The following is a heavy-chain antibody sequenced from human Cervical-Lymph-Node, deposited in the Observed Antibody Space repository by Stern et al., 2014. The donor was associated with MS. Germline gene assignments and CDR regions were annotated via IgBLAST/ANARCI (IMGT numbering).Heavy chain of an antibody. CDR2: IIPLFSTT. V-gene: IGHV1-69*01. D-gene: IGHD2-21*02. CDR1: GVTLGGTA. Sequence: QMQLVQSGAEVKRPGSSVKVSCKASGVTLGGTAISWVRQAPGQGLEWMGGIIPLFSTTNYAQKFQGRVTMTADELTNTAHMELRSLRSDDTAMYYCARDCGGDCPFDLWGQGTLVTVSS. J-gene: IGHJ5*02. CDR3: ARDCGGDCPFDL.